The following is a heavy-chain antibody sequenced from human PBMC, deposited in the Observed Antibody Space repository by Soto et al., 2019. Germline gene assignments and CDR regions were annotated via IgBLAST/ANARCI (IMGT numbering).Heavy chain of an antibody. J-gene: IGHJ4*02. CDR2: IYYSGST. Sequence: PSETLSLTCTVSGGSVSSGSYYWSWIRQPPGKGLEWIGYIYYSGSTNYNPSLKSRVTISVDTSKNQFSLKLSSVTAADTAVYYCARASRGDYPNTNYFDYWGQGTLVTVSS. CDR3: ARASRGDYPNTNYFDY. D-gene: IGHD4-17*01. CDR1: GGSVSSGSYY. V-gene: IGHV4-61*01.